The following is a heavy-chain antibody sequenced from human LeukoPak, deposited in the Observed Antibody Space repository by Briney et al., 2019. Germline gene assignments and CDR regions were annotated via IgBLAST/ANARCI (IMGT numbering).Heavy chain of an antibody. V-gene: IGHV3-11*01. CDR1: GFTFSDYY. CDR2: ISSIGSTI. Sequence: PGGSLRLSCAASGFTFSDYYMSWIRHAPGKGLGWVSYISSIGSTIYYADSVKGRLTISRDNAKNSLYLQMNSLRAEDTAVYYCARDRNYYDSSGYGYWGQGTLVTVSS. J-gene: IGHJ4*02. D-gene: IGHD3-22*01. CDR3: ARDRNYYDSSGYGY.